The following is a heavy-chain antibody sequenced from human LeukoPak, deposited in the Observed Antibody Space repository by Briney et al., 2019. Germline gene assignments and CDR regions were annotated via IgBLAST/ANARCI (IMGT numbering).Heavy chain of an antibody. CDR3: VRGGWELDF. CDR1: GGAFRCYW. CDR2: MKEGGTEE. V-gene: IGHV3-7*04. Sequence: PGGSLRLSCAASGGAFRCYWRAWVRQAPGKGLEWVAHMKEGGTEEYYLDSVRGRFTVSKNDAKSPLFLQMNSLTAEHTALYYCVRGGWELDFWGQGTLVTVSP. J-gene: IGHJ4*02. D-gene: IGHD1-26*01.